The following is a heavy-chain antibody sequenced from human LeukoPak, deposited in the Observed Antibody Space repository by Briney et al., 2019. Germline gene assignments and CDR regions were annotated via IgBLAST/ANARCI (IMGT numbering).Heavy chain of an antibody. D-gene: IGHD3-3*01. Sequence: ASVKVSCKASGYTFTGYYMHWVRQAPGQGLEWMGRINPNSGGTNYAQKFQGRVTMTRDTSISTAYMELSRLRSDGTAVYYCARDRITIFGVSNLDYYYYYMDVWGKGTTVTVSS. V-gene: IGHV1-2*06. J-gene: IGHJ6*03. CDR3: ARDRITIFGVSNLDYYYYYMDV. CDR2: INPNSGGT. CDR1: GYTFTGYY.